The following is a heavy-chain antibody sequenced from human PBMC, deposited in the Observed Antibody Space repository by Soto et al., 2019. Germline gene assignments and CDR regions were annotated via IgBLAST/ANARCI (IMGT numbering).Heavy chain of an antibody. Sequence: QVQLVQSGAEVKKPGSSVKASCQASGGTFNNFAFTWVRQAPGQGLEWLGGIMPVFHTTNIAQTFQDRITVTADDFTTTVYMEMTSLRYDDTAVYYCATATISPVSATLYHYGMDVWGQGTTVTVSS. CDR2: IMPVFHTT. J-gene: IGHJ6*02. CDR3: ATATISPVSATLYHYGMDV. V-gene: IGHV1-69*01. CDR1: GGTFNNFA. D-gene: IGHD6-25*01.